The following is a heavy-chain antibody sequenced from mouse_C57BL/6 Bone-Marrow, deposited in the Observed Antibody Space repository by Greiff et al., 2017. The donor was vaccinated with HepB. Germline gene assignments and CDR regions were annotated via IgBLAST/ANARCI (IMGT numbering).Heavy chain of an antibody. V-gene: IGHV5-9-1*02. J-gene: IGHJ2*01. CDR1: GFTFSSYA. CDR3: TRVYYDYHFDY. D-gene: IGHD2-4*01. Sequence: EVKLMESGEGLVKPGGSLKLSCAASGFTFSSYAMSWVRQTPEKRLEWVAYNSSGGDYIYYADTVKGRFTISRDNARNTLYLQMSSLKSEDTAMYYCTRVYYDYHFDYWGQGTTLTVSS. CDR2: NSSGGDYI.